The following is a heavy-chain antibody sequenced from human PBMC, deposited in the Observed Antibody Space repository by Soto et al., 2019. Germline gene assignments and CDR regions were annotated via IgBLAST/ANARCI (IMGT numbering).Heavy chain of an antibody. Sequence: ASVKVSCKASGYTFTSYDINWVRQATGQGLEWMGWMTPNSGNTGYAQKFQGRVTMTRNTSISTAYMELSSLRSEDTAVYYCACGRRFWNYPQYYFDYWGQGTLVTVSS. D-gene: IGHD1-7*01. CDR2: MTPNSGNT. J-gene: IGHJ4*02. CDR1: GYTFTSYD. CDR3: ACGRRFWNYPQYYFDY. V-gene: IGHV1-8*01.